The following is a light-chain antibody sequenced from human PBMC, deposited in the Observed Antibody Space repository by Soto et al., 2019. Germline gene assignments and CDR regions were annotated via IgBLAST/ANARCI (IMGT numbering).Light chain of an antibody. CDR1: QSIDSW. Sequence: DIQMTQSPSTMSASVGDRVTITCRASQSIDSWLAWYQQTPGKAPKFLMYKASNLESGVPSRFSGSGSETEFTLTISSLQPDDFATYYCQHYKSYPWTFGQGTKVEFK. CDR2: KAS. J-gene: IGKJ1*01. V-gene: IGKV1-5*03. CDR3: QHYKSYPWT.